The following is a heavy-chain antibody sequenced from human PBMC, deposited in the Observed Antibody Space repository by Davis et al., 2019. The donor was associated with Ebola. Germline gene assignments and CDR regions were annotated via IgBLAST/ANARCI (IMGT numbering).Heavy chain of an antibody. CDR2: ISGSGGST. Sequence: GESLKISCAGSGFTFSSYAMSWVRQAPGKGLEWVSAISGSGGSTYYADSVKGRFTISRDNAKNSLYLQMNSLRDEDTAVYYCARDITTKPFDYWGQGTLVTVSS. CDR3: ARDITTKPFDY. D-gene: IGHD1-1*01. CDR1: GFTFSSYA. V-gene: IGHV3-23*01. J-gene: IGHJ4*02.